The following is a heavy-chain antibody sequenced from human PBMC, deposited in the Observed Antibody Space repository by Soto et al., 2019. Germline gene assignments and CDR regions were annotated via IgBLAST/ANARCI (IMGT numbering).Heavy chain of an antibody. CDR3: ARDGYYDSSGYPSWGMDV. Sequence: SVKVSCRASGGTFSSYAISWVRQAPGQGLEWMGGIMPIFGTANYAQKFQGRVTITADKSTSTAYMELSSLRSEDTAVYYCARDGYYDSSGYPSWGMDVWGQGTTVTVSS. J-gene: IGHJ6*02. CDR1: GGTFSSYA. D-gene: IGHD3-22*01. V-gene: IGHV1-69*06. CDR2: IMPIFGTA.